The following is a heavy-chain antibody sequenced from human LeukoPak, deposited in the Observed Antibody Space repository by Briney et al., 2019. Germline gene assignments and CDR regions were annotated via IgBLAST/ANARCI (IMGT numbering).Heavy chain of an antibody. CDR2: ISSSSSYI. D-gene: IGHD6-6*01. V-gene: IGHV3-21*01. CDR1: GFTFSSYS. CDR3: ARDSSGYSSSDGY. Sequence: GGSLRLSCAASGFTFSSYSMNWLRQAPGKGLEWVSSISSSSSYIYYADSVKGRFTISRDNAKNSLYLQMSSMRAEDTAVYYCARDSSGYSSSDGYWGQGTLVTVSS. J-gene: IGHJ4*02.